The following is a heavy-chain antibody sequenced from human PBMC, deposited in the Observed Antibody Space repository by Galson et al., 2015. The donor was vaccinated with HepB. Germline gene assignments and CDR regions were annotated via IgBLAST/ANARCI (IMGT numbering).Heavy chain of an antibody. V-gene: IGHV3-74*01. CDR3: ARPRDSSGWQARSWFDP. Sequence: SLRLSCAASGFTFSSYWMHWVRQGPGKGLVWVSRINSDGSSTSYADSVKGRFTISRDNAKNTLYLEMNNLRAEDTAVYYCARPRDSSGWQARSWFDPWGQGTLVTV. D-gene: IGHD6-19*01. CDR2: INSDGSST. J-gene: IGHJ5*02. CDR1: GFTFSSYW.